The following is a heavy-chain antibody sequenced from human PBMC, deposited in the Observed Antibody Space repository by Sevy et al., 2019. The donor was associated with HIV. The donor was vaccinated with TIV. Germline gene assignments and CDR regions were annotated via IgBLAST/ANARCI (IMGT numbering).Heavy chain of an antibody. CDR2: IRGSSNYI. CDR1: GFTFSSYS. Sequence: GGSLRLSCAASGFTFSSYSMNWVRQAPGKGLEWVSSIRGSSNYIYYAESVKGRFIISRDNAKNTPYLQMNSRRADDTAVYYCARGPPDGSYDYFDYWGQGTLVTVSS. V-gene: IGHV3-21*06. J-gene: IGHJ4*02. D-gene: IGHD1-26*01. CDR3: ARGPPDGSYDYFDY.